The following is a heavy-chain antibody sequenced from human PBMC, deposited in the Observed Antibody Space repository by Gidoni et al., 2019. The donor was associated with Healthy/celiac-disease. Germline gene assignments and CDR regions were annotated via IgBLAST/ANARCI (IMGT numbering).Heavy chain of an antibody. CDR2: IIPILVIA. CDR3: AREPPSGSRFDPYYFGY. J-gene: IGHJ4*02. D-gene: IGHD3-10*01. CDR1: GGNFSSYT. Sequence: QVQLVQSGAEVKKPGSSVKVSCKASGGNFSSYTISWVRQAPGQGLEWMGRIIPILVIANYAQKFQGRVTITADKSTSTAYMELSSLRSEDTAVYYCAREPPSGSRFDPYYFGYWGQGTLVTVSS. V-gene: IGHV1-69*08.